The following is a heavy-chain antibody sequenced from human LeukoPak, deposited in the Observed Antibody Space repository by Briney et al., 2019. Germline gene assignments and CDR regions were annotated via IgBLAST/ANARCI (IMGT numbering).Heavy chain of an antibody. CDR2: IYTSGST. J-gene: IGHJ4*02. CDR3: VVTISNWLPDY. V-gene: IGHV4-4*07. CDR1: GGSISHYY. D-gene: IGHD6-13*01. Sequence: LETLSLTCTVSGGSISHYYWNWIRQPAGKGLEWIGRIYTSGSTNYNPSLKGRVTMSVDTSKNQFSLKLTSVTAADTAVYYCVVTISNWLPDYWGQGTLVTVSS.